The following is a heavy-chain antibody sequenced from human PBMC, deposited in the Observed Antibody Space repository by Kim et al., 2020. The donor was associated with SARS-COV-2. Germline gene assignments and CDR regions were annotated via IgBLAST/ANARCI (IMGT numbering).Heavy chain of an antibody. J-gene: IGHJ4*02. D-gene: IGHD2-15*01. CDR2: VYLADSDT. V-gene: IGHV5-51*01. Sequence: GESLKISCKGSGFRFVNSWIAWVRQMPGKGLEWMGIVYLADSDTTYSPSFQGHVTFSADKSIRTAYLQGSSLKASDTAMYYCSTYGPSGYIDSWGQGTLVIVSS. CDR3: STYGPSGYIDS. CDR1: GFRFVNSW.